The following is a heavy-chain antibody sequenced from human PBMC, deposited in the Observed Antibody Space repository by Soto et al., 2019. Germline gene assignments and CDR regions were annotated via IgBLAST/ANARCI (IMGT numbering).Heavy chain of an antibody. CDR3: AKDTGQVVPGPYYYGMDV. V-gene: IGHV3-23*01. D-gene: IGHD2-2*01. CDR2: ISGSGGST. J-gene: IGHJ6*02. CDR1: GFTFSSYA. Sequence: GGSLRLSCAASGFTFSSYAMSWVRQAPGKGLEWVSAISGSGGSTYYADSVKGRFTISRDNSKNTLYLQMNSLRAEDTAVYYCAKDTGQVVPGPYYYGMDVWGQGTKVTVSS.